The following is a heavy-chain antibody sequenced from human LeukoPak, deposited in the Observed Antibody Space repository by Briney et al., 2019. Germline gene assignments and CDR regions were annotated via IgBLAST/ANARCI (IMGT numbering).Heavy chain of an antibody. V-gene: IGHV1-2*02. CDR2: INPNSGGA. D-gene: IGHD3-10*01. CDR3: ARVKYYYGSGSYGPPDAFDI. CDR1: GYTFTGYY. Sequence: ASVKVSCKASGYTFTGYYMHWVRQAPGQGLEWMGWINPNSGGANYAQKLQGRVTMTTDTSTSTAYMELRSLRSDDTAVYYCARVKYYYGSGSYGPPDAFDIWGQGTMVTVSS. J-gene: IGHJ3*02.